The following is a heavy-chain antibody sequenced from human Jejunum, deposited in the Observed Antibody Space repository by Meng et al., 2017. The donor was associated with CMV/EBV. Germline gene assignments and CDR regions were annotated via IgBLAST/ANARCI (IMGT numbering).Heavy chain of an antibody. CDR3: ARDRNWIFDY. Sequence: LYCAASGFTFSSDGMHWVRQDPGKGLVWVARISHDGTITTYVDSVKGRFTISRDNARNTLYLKMNSLRAKDTAVYYCARDRNWIFDYWGRGTLVTVSS. CDR1: GFTFSSDG. D-gene: IGHD1-1*01. V-gene: IGHV3-74*03. CDR2: ISHDGTIT. J-gene: IGHJ4*02.